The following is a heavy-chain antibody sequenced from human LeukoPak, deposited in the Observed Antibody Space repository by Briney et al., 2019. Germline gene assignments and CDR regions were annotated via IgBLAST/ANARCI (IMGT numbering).Heavy chain of an antibody. V-gene: IGHV1-18*01. CDR3: ARDKDSSGYYNWFDP. CDR1: GYTFTSYG. J-gene: IGHJ5*02. Sequence: ASVKVSCKASGYTFTSYGISWVRQAPGQGLEWMGWISAYNGNTNYAQKLQGRVTMTTDTSTSTAYMELRSLRSDDTAVYYCARDKDSSGYYNWFDPWVQGTLVTVPS. CDR2: ISAYNGNT. D-gene: IGHD3-22*01.